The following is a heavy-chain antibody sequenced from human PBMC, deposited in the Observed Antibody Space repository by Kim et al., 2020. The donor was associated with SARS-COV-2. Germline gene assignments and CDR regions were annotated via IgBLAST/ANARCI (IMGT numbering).Heavy chain of an antibody. J-gene: IGHJ5*02. D-gene: IGHD2-15*01. CDR1: GFTFSSYC. V-gene: IGHV3-74*03. CDR3: ARKDCSGGSWAFEP. Sequence: GGSLRLSCAASGFTFSSYCMHWVRQAPGKGLMWVSGINGSGSSKAYGDSVKGRLTISRDNAKNTLYLQMNSLRAEDTAVYYCARKDCSGGSWAFEPWGEGPMVT. CDR2: INGSGSSK.